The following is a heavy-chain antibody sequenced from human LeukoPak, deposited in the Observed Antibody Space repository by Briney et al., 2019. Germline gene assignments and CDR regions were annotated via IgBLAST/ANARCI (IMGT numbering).Heavy chain of an antibody. CDR3: ARDVLRFSSRLYNWFGP. CDR2: IIPIFGTA. V-gene: IGHV1-69*13. J-gene: IGHJ5*02. D-gene: IGHD3-3*01. CDR1: GGTFSSYA. Sequence: SVKVSCKASGGTFSSYAVSWVRQAPGQGLEWMGGIIPIFGTANYAQKFQGRVTITADESTSTAYMELSSLRSEDTAVYYCARDVLRFSSRLYNWFGPWGQGTLVTVSS.